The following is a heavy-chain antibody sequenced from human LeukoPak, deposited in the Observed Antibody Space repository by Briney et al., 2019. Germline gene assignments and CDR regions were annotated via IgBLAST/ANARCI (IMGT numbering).Heavy chain of an antibody. CDR1: GGSIGIYY. Sequence: SETLSLTCTVSGGSIGIYYWTWIRQSAGKGLEWLGRMYASGDFNYNPFLKSRVTMSIDTSKNQFSLNLNSVTAADTAVYYCASGGYSYGSDYWGQGTLVTVSS. CDR3: ASGGYSYGSDY. CDR2: MYASGDF. V-gene: IGHV4-4*07. D-gene: IGHD5-18*01. J-gene: IGHJ4*02.